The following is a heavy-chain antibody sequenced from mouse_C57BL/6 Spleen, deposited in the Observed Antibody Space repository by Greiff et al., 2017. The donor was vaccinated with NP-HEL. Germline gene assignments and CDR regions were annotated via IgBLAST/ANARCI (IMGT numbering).Heavy chain of an antibody. Sequence: VQLQQPGTELVKPGASVKLSCKASGYTFTSYWMHWVKQRPGQGLEWIGNINPSNGGTNYNEKFKSKATLTVDKSSSTAYMQLSSLTSEDSAVYYCARSPLSLDYAMDYWGQGTSVTVSS. J-gene: IGHJ4*01. D-gene: IGHD6-1*01. CDR2: INPSNGGT. V-gene: IGHV1-53*01. CDR1: GYTFTSYW. CDR3: ARSPLSLDYAMDY.